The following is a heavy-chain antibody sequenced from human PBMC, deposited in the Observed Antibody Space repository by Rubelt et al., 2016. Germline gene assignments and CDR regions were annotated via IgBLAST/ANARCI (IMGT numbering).Heavy chain of an antibody. J-gene: IGHJ4*02. V-gene: IGHV1-2*06. D-gene: IGHD3-16*01. Sequence: QVQLVQSGAEVRKPGASVKVSCKASGYSFTGYYIHWVRQAPGQRLEWVGRINPDSGGTNYAQKFQGRVTMTRDRSISTAYMELNRLTSDDTAVYYCARALGEVTPGYWGQGTLVTVSS. CDR1: GYSFTGYY. CDR3: ARALGEVTPGY. CDR2: INPDSGGT.